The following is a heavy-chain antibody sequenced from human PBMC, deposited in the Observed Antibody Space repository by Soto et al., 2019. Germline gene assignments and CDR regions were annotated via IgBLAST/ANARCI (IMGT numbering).Heavy chain of an antibody. CDR3: ANTLHLGELSLFDY. Sequence: GGSLRLSCAASGFTFSSYAMSWVRQAPGKGLEWVSAISGSGGSTYYADSVKGRFTISRDNSKNTLYLQMNSLRAEDTAVYYCANTLHLGELSLFDYWGQGTLVTVSS. D-gene: IGHD3-16*02. CDR1: GFTFSSYA. V-gene: IGHV3-23*01. CDR2: ISGSGGST. J-gene: IGHJ4*02.